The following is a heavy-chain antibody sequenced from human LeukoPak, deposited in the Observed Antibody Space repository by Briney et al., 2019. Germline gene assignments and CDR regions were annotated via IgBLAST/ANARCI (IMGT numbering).Heavy chain of an antibody. V-gene: IGHV3-23*01. CDR1: GFRFSNYA. CDR3: AKSKSDWFEFDY. D-gene: IGHD3-9*01. J-gene: IGHJ4*02. Sequence: AGGSLRLSCVASGFRFSNYAMSWVRQTPGKGLEWVSVISDSGSNTYYADSVKGRFTISRDNSKNTLYLQINSLRAEDTAVYYCAKSKSDWFEFDYWGQGTLVTVSS. CDR2: ISDSGSNT.